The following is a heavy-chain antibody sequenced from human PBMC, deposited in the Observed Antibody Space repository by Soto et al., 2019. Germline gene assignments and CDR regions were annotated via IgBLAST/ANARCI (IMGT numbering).Heavy chain of an antibody. Sequence: SETLSLTCTVSGGSISSSSYYWGWIRQPPGKGLEWIGSIYYSGSTYYNPSLKSRVTISVDTSKNHFSLKLSSVTAADTAVYYCARVRVVVVTDAFDIWGQGTMVTVSS. CDR2: IYYSGST. D-gene: IGHD3-22*01. CDR1: GGSISSSSYY. V-gene: IGHV4-39*07. J-gene: IGHJ3*02. CDR3: ARVRVVVVTDAFDI.